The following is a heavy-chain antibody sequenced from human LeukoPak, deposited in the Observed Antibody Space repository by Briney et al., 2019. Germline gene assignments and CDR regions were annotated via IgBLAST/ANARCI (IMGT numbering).Heavy chain of an antibody. Sequence: ASVKVSCKASGYTFTGYYMHWVRQAPGQGLEWMGWINPNSGSTNYAQKFQGRVTMTRDTSISAAYMELSRLRSDDTAVYYCARFRAVIDYLIDYWGQGTLVTVSS. V-gene: IGHV1-2*02. CDR1: GYTFTGYY. D-gene: IGHD3-10*01. CDR3: ARFRAVIDYLIDY. J-gene: IGHJ4*02. CDR2: INPNSGST.